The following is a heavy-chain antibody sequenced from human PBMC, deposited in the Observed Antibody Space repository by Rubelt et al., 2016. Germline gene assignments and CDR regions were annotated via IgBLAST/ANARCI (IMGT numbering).Heavy chain of an antibody. V-gene: IGHV1-46*01. CDR3: ARGNSGYDYGLDY. D-gene: IGHD5-12*01. CDR2: INPSGGST. CDR1: GYTFTSYY. J-gene: IGHJ4*02. Sequence: QVQLVQSGAEVKKPGASVKVSCKASGYTFTSYYMHWVRQAPGQGLEWMGIINPSGGSTSYAQKFQGRVTRARDTSTGTVYMGLGRLTSSDTAVYYCARGNSGYDYGLDYWGQGTLVTVSS.